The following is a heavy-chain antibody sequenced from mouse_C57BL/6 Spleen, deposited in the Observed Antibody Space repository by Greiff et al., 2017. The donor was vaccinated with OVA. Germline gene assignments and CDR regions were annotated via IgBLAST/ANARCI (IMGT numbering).Heavy chain of an antibody. CDR2: IDPSDSYT. J-gene: IGHJ2*01. V-gene: IGHV1-50*01. CDR3: AREVEDYFDD. CDR1: GYTFTSYW. Sequence: QVQLQQPGAELVKPGASVKLSCKASGYTFTSYWMQWVKQRPGQGLEWIGEIDPSDSYTNYNQKFKGKATLTVDTSSSTAYMQLSSLTSEDSAVYYCAREVEDYFDDWGQGTTLTVSS.